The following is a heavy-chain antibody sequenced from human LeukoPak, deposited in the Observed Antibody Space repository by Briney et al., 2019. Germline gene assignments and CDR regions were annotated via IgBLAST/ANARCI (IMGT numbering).Heavy chain of an antibody. CDR2: IRYDGSNK. CDR3: AKDWTGTTYYYYYMDV. CDR1: GLTFTKYG. V-gene: IGHV3-30*02. J-gene: IGHJ6*03. Sequence: GGSLRLSCVASGLTFTKYGMHWVRQAPGKGLEWVAFIRYDGSNKYYADSVKGRFTISRDNSKNTLYLQMNSLRAEDTAVYYCAKDWTGTTYYYYYMDVWGKGTTVTVSS. D-gene: IGHD1-1*01.